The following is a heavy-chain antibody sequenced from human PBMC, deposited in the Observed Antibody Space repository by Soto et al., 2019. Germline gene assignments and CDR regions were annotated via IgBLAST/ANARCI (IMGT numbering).Heavy chain of an antibody. CDR3: ARTKVVPAAHPPGYCDL. V-gene: IGHV4-59*08. CDR1: GGSISSYY. Sequence: QVQLQESGPGLVKPSETLSLTCTVSGGSISSYYWSWIRQPPGKGLEWIGYIYYSGSTNYNPSLKSRVKISVDTSKNQFSLKLSSVTAADTAVYYCARTKVVPAAHPPGYCDLWGRGTLVTVSS. D-gene: IGHD2-2*01. CDR2: IYYSGST. J-gene: IGHJ2*01.